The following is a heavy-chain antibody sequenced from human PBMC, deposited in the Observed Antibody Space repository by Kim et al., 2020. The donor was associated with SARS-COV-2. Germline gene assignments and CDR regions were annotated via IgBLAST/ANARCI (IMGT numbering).Heavy chain of an antibody. Sequence: GESLKISCKGYGYTFGDYWIGWVRQMPGKGLEFMGIIYPGNSETRYSPSFQGQVTISADKSLSTIYLQWSSLKASDTAMYYCARHNKDSDNQRWLDPWGQGTLVTVSS. D-gene: IGHD1-1*01. CDR1: GYTFGDYW. CDR3: ARHNKDSDNQRWLDP. V-gene: IGHV5-51*01. J-gene: IGHJ5*02. CDR2: IYPGNSET.